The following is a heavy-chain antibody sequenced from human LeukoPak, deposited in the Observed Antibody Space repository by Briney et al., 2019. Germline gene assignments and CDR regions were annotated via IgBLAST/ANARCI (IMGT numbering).Heavy chain of an antibody. CDR2: IIPILGIA. V-gene: IGHV1-69*04. CDR1: GGTFSSYA. D-gene: IGHD3-22*01. J-gene: IGHJ3*02. CDR3: ARKYYYDSSGYRAFDI. Sequence: SVKVSCKASGGTFSSYAVSWVRQAPGQGLEWMGRIIPILGIANYAQKFQGRVTITADKSTSTAYMELSSLRSEDTAVYYCARKYYYDSSGYRAFDIWGQGTMVTVSS.